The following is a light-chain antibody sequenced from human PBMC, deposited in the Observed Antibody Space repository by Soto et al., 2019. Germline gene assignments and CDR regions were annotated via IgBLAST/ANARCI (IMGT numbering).Light chain of an antibody. CDR1: QSVSSY. Sequence: EIVLTQSPATLSLSPGERATLSCRASQSVSSYLAWYQQRPGQPPRLLIYDASNRATGIPARFSGSGSGTDFPLTLSSLKPEDFAISYCHQRFGWPPLFTFGPGTKVDI. CDR3: HQRFGWPPLFT. V-gene: IGKV3-11*01. CDR2: DAS. J-gene: IGKJ3*01.